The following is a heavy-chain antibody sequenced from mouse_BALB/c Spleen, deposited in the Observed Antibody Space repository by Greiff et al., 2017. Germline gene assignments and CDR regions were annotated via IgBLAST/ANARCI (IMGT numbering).Heavy chain of an antibody. CDR1: GFTFSSYT. J-gene: IGHJ1*01. CDR3: ARHWDNWYFDD. V-gene: IGHV5-12-2*01. Sequence: EVKLVESGGGLVQPGGSLKLSCAASGFTFSSYTMSWVRQTPEKRLEWVAYISNGGGSTYYPDTVKGRFTISRDNAKNTLYLQMSSLKSEDTAMYYCARHWDNWYFDDWGAGTTVTVSS. CDR2: ISNGGGST. D-gene: IGHD4-1*01.